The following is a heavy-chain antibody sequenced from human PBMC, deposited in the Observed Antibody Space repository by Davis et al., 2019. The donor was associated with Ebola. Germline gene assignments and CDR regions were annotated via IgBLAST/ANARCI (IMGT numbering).Heavy chain of an antibody. V-gene: IGHV1-69*13. CDR3: ERGGGGDSSGFQSWFDP. CDR1: GGTFTSYA. J-gene: IGHJ5*02. Sequence: SVKVSCKASGGTFTSYAISWVRQAPGQGLEWMGGIIPLFGTANYAQKFQDRVTITADESTSTSYMELNSLRSDDTAVYYCERGGGGDSSGFQSWFDPWGQGTLVTVSS. CDR2: IIPLFGTA. D-gene: IGHD3-22*01.